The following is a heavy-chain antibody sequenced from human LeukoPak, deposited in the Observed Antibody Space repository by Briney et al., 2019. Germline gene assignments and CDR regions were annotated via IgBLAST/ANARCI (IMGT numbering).Heavy chain of an antibody. CDR1: GFTFSNYW. CDR3: ARSNQADDY. J-gene: IGHJ4*02. V-gene: IGHV3-74*01. D-gene: IGHD4-11*01. CDR2: INPGGSST. Sequence: PGGSLRLSCAASGFTFSNYWMHWVRQVPGKGLVWVSRINPGGSSTTYADSVKGRFTISRDSAKNTLYLQMNSLRAEDTAVYYCARSNQADDYWGQGTLVTVSS.